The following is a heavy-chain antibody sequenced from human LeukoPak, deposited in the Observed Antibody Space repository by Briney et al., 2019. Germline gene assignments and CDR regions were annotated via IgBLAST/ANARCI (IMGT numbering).Heavy chain of an antibody. CDR1: GFTFSSYS. CDR3: ASWITMVRGVIRGMDV. D-gene: IGHD3-10*01. J-gene: IGHJ6*02. V-gene: IGHV3-21*01. CDR2: ISSSSSYI. Sequence: GGSLRLSCAASGFTFSSYSMNWVRQAPGKGLKWVSSISSSSSYIYYADSVKGRFTISRDNAKNSLYLQMNSLRAEDTAVYYCASWITMVRGVIRGMDVWGQGTTVTVSS.